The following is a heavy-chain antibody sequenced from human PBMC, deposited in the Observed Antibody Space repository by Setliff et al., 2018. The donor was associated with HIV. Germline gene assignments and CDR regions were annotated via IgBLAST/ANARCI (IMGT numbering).Heavy chain of an antibody. V-gene: IGHV3-11*01. CDR2: SSSSGGSR. CDR1: GFTLSDYY. J-gene: IGHJ4*01. D-gene: IGHD2-15*01. Sequence: GGSLRLSCATSGFTLSDYYINWIRQAPGKGLEWVSYSSSSGGSRCYADSVKGRFTISRDNSKNTLYLQMNRLRVEDTAVYYCAKDGISGGAYPPYYFDYWGHGTLVTVSS. CDR3: AKDGISGGAYPPYYFDY.